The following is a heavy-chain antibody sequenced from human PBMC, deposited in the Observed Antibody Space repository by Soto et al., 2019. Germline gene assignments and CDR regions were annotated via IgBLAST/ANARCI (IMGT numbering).Heavy chain of an antibody. Sequence: QVQLQESGPGLVKPSQTLSLTCTVSGGSISSGGYYWSWIRQHPGKGLEWIGYIYYSGSTYYNPSLKSRVTISVDTSKNQFSLKLSSVTAADTAVYYCARGSLGGVITPYNWFDPWGQGTLVTVSS. CDR3: ARGSLGGVITPYNWFDP. CDR1: GGSISSGGYY. J-gene: IGHJ5*02. CDR2: IYYSGST. V-gene: IGHV4-31*03. D-gene: IGHD3-3*01.